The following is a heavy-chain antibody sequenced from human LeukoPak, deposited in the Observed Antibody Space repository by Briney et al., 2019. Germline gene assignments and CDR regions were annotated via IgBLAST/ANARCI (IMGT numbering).Heavy chain of an antibody. CDR3: ARSYYYDSSVNMDV. V-gene: IGHV3-30*04. D-gene: IGHD3-22*01. J-gene: IGHJ6*03. CDR2: ISYDGSNK. CDR1: GFTFSSYA. Sequence: PGGSLRLSCAASGFTFSSYAMHWVRQAPGKGLEWVAVISYDGSNKYYADSVKGRFTISRDNSKNTLYLQMNSLRAEDTAVYYCARSYYYDSSVNMDVWGKGTTVTVSS.